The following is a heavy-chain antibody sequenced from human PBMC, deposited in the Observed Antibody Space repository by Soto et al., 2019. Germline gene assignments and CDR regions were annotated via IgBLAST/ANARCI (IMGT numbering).Heavy chain of an antibody. Sequence: TLSLTCTVSGGSISSGDYYWSWIRQPPGKGLEWIGYIYYSGRTYYNPSLKSRVTISVDTSKNQFSLKLSSVTAADTAVYYCARVRVEPLSYSNPLGMDVWGQGTTVTVSS. D-gene: IGHD4-4*01. J-gene: IGHJ6*02. CDR3: ARVRVEPLSYSNPLGMDV. V-gene: IGHV4-30-4*01. CDR2: IYYSGRT. CDR1: GGSISSGDYY.